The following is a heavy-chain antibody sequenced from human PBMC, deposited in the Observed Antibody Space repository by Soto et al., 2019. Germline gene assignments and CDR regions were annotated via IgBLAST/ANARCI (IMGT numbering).Heavy chain of an antibody. V-gene: IGHV1-46*03. D-gene: IGHD2-21*02. CDR2: IHPSGGST. CDR3: ARGGHIAVVTASFDY. Sequence: ASVKVSCKASGYIFTSYDVNWVRQAPGQGLEWMGVIHPSGGSTTYAQKFQGRVTVTRDTSTSTVFMELSSLRSDDTAVYYCARGGHIAVVTASFDYWGQGTLVTVSS. CDR1: GYIFTSYD. J-gene: IGHJ4*02.